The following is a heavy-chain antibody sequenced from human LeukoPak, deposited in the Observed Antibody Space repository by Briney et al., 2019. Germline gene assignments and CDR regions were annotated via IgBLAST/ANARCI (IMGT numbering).Heavy chain of an antibody. CDR3: ARVRAKRGYSYGYYFDY. V-gene: IGHV1-8*01. CDR1: GYTFTSYD. Sequence: ASVKVSCKASGYTFTSYDINWVRQTTGQGLEWMGWMNPNSGKTDYAQKFQGRVTITRNTSISTAYMELSSLRSEDTAVYYCARVRAKRGYSYGYYFDYWGQGTLVTVSS. J-gene: IGHJ4*02. D-gene: IGHD5-18*01. CDR2: MNPNSGKT.